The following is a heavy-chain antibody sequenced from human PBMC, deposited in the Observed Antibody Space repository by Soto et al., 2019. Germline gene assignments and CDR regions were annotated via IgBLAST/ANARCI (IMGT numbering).Heavy chain of an antibody. D-gene: IGHD6-19*01. Sequence: QVQLVQSGAEVKKPGSSVKVSCKASGGTFSSYTISWVRQAPGQGLEWMGRIIPILGIANYAQKFQGRVTITADKSTSTAYMGLSSLRSEDTAVYYCASSVLAVAGAVRAEYFQHWGQGTLVTVSS. CDR3: ASSVLAVAGAVRAEYFQH. V-gene: IGHV1-69*02. CDR1: GGTFSSYT. J-gene: IGHJ1*01. CDR2: IIPILGIA.